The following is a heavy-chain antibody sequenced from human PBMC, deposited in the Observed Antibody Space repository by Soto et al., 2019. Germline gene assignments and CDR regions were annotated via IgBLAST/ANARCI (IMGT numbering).Heavy chain of an antibody. J-gene: IGHJ6*02. CDR1: GFTFTNFA. Sequence: GGSLRLSCTASGFTFTNFAMHWVRQAPGKGPEWVAVTSYEGSNEYYIQSVKGRFTISRDNSKNTLYLQMDSLSTEDTAIYYCARDHRLGGDYYYYGMDFWRQGTTVTVSS. D-gene: IGHD3-16*01. V-gene: IGHV3-30-3*01. CDR3: ARDHRLGGDYYYYGMDF. CDR2: TSYEGSNE.